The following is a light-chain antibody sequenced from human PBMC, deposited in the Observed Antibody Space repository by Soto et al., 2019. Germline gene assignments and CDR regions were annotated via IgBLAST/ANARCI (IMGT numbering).Light chain of an antibody. J-gene: IGLJ3*02. CDR1: SSNIGAGYD. CDR2: GNS. CDR3: HSYDSSLGGSV. Sequence: QSVLTQPPSVSGAPGQRVTISCTGSSSNIGAGYDVHWYQQLPGTAPKLLIYGNSNRPSGVPDRFSGSKSGTSASLAITGLQAEDEADYYCHSYDSSLGGSVFGGGTKLTVL. V-gene: IGLV1-40*01.